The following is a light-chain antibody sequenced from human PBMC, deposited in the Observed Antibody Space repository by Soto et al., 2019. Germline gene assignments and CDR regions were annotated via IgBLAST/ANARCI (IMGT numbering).Light chain of an antibody. J-gene: IGKJ4*01. CDR2: AAS. V-gene: IGKV3-15*01. Sequence: EIVMTQSPATLSVSPGETATLSCRASQSVTNNLAWYQQKPGQAPRLLIYAASTRSANIPARFSGRRSGTEMTLTISSLQSEDFAVYYCLQYNDWPLTFGGGTKVEIK. CDR3: LQYNDWPLT. CDR1: QSVTNN.